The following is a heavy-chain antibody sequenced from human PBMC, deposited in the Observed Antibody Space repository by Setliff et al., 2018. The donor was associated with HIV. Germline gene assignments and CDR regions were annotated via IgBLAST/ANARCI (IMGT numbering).Heavy chain of an antibody. D-gene: IGHD4-17*01. CDR1: GGSISSYH. Sequence: KPSETLSLTCSVSGGSISSYHWTWIRQPAGKGLEWTGRVYTSGSSNYNPSLKSRVTMSIGTSKNQFSLKLSSVTAAETAVYYCARMVVGDYNDYYYYYCMDVWGKGTTVTV. CDR3: ARMVVGDYNDYYYYYCMDV. CDR2: VYTSGSS. J-gene: IGHJ6*03. V-gene: IGHV4-4*07.